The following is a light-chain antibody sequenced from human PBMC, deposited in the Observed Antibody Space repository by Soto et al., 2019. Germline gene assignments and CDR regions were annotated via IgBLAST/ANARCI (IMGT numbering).Light chain of an antibody. Sequence: EIVMTQSPATLSVSPGERATLSCRASQSVSNNLAWFQHKAGQAPRLLIYGASTRATAIPARFSGSGSGTEFTLTISSLQSEDFAVYYCHQYNNWPRTFGQGTKVDI. CDR1: QSVSNN. CDR2: GAS. J-gene: IGKJ1*01. CDR3: HQYNNWPRT. V-gene: IGKV3-15*01.